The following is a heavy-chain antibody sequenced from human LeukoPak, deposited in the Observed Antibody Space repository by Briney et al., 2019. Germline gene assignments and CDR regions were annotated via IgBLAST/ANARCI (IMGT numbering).Heavy chain of an antibody. D-gene: IGHD6-19*01. V-gene: IGHV4-34*01. Sequence: KPSETLSLTCAVYGGSFSGYYWSWIRQPPGKGLEWIGEINHSGSTNYNPSLKSRVTISVDTSKNQFSLKLSSVTAADTAVYHCARGWAVAGIGINDYWGQGTLVTVSS. CDR2: INHSGST. J-gene: IGHJ4*02. CDR3: ARGWAVAGIGINDY. CDR1: GGSFSGYY.